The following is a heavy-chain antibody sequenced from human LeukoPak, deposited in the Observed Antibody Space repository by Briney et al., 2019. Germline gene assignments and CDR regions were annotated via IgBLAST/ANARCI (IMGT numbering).Heavy chain of an antibody. CDR3: ARGTRLGELSLVTY. CDR1: GFTFSSYS. V-gene: IGHV3-21*01. CDR2: ISSGSSYI. D-gene: IGHD3-16*02. Sequence: GGSLRLSCAASGFTFSSYSMNWVRQAPGKGLEWVSSISSGSSYIYYADSVKGRFTISRDNAKNSLYLQMNSLRAEDTAVYYCARGTRLGELSLVTYWGQGTLVTVSS. J-gene: IGHJ4*02.